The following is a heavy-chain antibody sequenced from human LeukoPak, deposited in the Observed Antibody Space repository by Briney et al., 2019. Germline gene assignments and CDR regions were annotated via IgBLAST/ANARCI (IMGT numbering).Heavy chain of an antibody. V-gene: IGHV7-4-1*01. D-gene: IGHD3-3*01. CDR1: GYTFTIYA. CDR3: ARESGYDFWSGYPDY. J-gene: IGHJ4*02. Sequence: GASVKVSCEASGYTFTIYAMNWVRQAPGQGLEWMGWINTNTGNPTYAQGFTGRFVFSLDTSVSTAYLQICSLKAEDTAVYYCARESGYDFWSGYPDYWGQGTLVTVSS. CDR2: INTNTGNP.